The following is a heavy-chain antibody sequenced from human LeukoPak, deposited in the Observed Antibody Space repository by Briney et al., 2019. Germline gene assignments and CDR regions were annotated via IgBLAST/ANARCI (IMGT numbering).Heavy chain of an antibody. CDR1: GFTFSSYG. V-gene: IGHV3-33*01. CDR2: IWYDGSNK. J-gene: IGHJ5*02. CDR3: ARAPPDPYYYDSSGSGLDP. Sequence: GGSLRLSCAASGFTFSSYGMHWVRQAPGKGLEWVAVIWYDGSNKYYADSVKGRFTISRDNSKNTLYLQMNSLRAEDTAVYYCARAPPDPYYYDSSGSGLDPWGQGTLVTVSS. D-gene: IGHD3-22*01.